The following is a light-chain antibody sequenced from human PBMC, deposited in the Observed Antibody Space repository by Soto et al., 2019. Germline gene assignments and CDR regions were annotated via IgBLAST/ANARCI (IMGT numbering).Light chain of an antibody. J-gene: IGLJ1*01. CDR3: CSFTSGNTEV. Sequence: QSALTQPPSVSGSPGQSVTISCTGTSSDVGSNNRVSWYQQPPGTVPKVMIYEVTNRPSGVPDRFSGSKSGNTASLTISGLQAEDEADYYCCSFTSGNTEVFGTGTKVTVL. V-gene: IGLV2-18*02. CDR2: EVT. CDR1: SSDVGSNNR.